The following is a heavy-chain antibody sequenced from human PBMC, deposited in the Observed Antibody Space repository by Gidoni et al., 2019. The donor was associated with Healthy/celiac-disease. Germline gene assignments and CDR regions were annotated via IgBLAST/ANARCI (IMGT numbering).Heavy chain of an antibody. J-gene: IGHJ4*02. D-gene: IGHD6-19*01. CDR3: ATLDYSSGWYEPAFIDY. V-gene: IGHV3-30-3*01. CDR1: GFTFSSYA. CDR2: ISYDGSNK. Sequence: QVHLVESGGGVVQPGRSLGLSCAASGFTFSSYAMHWVRQAPGKGLEWVAVISYDGSNKYYADSVKGRFTISRDNSKNTLYLQMNSLRAEDTAVYYCATLDYSSGWYEPAFIDYWGQGTLVTVSS.